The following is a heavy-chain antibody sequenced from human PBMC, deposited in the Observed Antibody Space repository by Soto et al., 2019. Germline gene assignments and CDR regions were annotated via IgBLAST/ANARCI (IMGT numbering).Heavy chain of an antibody. J-gene: IGHJ5*02. D-gene: IGHD3-22*01. Sequence: PGDSLKISCNGSGYSFTIYWVSWVRQMPGKGLEWMGRIDPSDSYTNYSPSFQGHVTMSADKSINTAYLQWSSLKASDSAMYYCARHKAFYYDNSGAWGQGSLVTVSS. CDR2: IDPSDSYT. CDR3: ARHKAFYYDNSGA. V-gene: IGHV5-10-1*01. CDR1: GYSFTIYW.